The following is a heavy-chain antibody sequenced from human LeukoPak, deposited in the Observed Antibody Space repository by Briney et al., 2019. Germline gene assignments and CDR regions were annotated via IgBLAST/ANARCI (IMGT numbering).Heavy chain of an antibody. J-gene: IGHJ4*02. D-gene: IGHD6-13*01. V-gene: IGHV1-3*01. Sequence: ASVKVSCKASGYTFTSYAMHWVRQAPGQRLEWMGWINAGNGNTKYSQKFQGRVTITRDTSASAAYMELSSLRSEDTAVYYCARERRGYSSSWYGYWGQGTLVTVSS. CDR3: ARERRGYSSSWYGY. CDR2: INAGNGNT. CDR1: GYTFTSYA.